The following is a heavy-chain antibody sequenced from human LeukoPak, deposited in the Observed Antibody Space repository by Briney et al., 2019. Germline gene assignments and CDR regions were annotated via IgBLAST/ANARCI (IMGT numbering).Heavy chain of an antibody. CDR2: INPNSGGT. CDR1: GYTFTGYY. V-gene: IGHV1-2*02. CDR3: ARVVVPAAAFDY. Sequence: ASVKVSCKASGYTFTGYYMHWVRQAPGQGLEWMGWINPNSGGTNYAQKFQGRVTMTRDTSISTAYMELSRLRSDDTAVYYCARVVVPAAAFDYWGQGTLVTVSS. D-gene: IGHD2-2*01. J-gene: IGHJ4*02.